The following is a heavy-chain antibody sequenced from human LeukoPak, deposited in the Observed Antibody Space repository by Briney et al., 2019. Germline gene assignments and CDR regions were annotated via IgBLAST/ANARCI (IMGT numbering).Heavy chain of an antibody. V-gene: IGHV4-59*01. CDR1: GRFISSYY. J-gene: IGHJ4*02. CDR2: IYHSGST. CDR3: ARGRTYFYASGSPYFFDY. Sequence: SETLSLTCTVSGRFISSYYWSWIRQPPGRGLEWIGYIYHSGSTNYNPSLKSRLTISVDTSKNQFSLKLSSVTAADTAVYYCARGRTYFYASGSPYFFDYWGQGTLVTVSS. D-gene: IGHD3-10*01.